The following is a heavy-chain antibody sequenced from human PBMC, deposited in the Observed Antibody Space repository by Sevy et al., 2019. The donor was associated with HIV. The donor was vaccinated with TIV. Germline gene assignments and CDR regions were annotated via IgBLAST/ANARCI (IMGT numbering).Heavy chain of an antibody. CDR2: ISFSSNYI. V-gene: IGHV3-21*01. Sequence: GESLKISCAAAGFTFSSYTMNWVRQAPGKGLEWVASISFSSNYIYYTDSLKGRFTISRDNAKNSLYLQMNRLRAEDTAVYYCAREDSKNWRYFDYWGQGTLVTVSS. D-gene: IGHD1-1*01. CDR3: AREDSKNWRYFDY. J-gene: IGHJ4*02. CDR1: GFTFSSYT.